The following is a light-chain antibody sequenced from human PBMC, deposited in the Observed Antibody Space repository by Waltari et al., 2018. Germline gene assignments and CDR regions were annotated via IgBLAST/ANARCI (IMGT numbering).Light chain of an antibody. V-gene: IGKV3-15*01. J-gene: IGKJ3*01. Sequence: EIVMTQSSATLVVSPGRRATFSCRASQSISNTLAWYQQKPGQAPRLLVYATSARATGVPARFSGSGSGTEFTLTINILQSEDFAVYYCQQYSDWPPGTFGPGTKVDIK. CDR1: QSISNT. CDR3: QQYSDWPPGT. CDR2: ATS.